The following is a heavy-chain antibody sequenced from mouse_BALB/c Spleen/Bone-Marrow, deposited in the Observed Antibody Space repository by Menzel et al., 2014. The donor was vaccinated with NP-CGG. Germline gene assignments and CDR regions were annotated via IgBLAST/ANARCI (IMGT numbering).Heavy chain of an antibody. CDR3: ATGTRVMDY. J-gene: IGHJ4*01. D-gene: IGHD4-1*01. CDR2: ISSGSSTI. CDR1: GFTFSSFG. Sequence: EVMLVESGGGLVQPGGSRKLSCAASGFTFSSFGMHWVRQAPEKGLEWVAYISSGSSTIYYADTVKGRFTISRDNPKNTLFLQMTSLRSEDTAMYYCATGTRVMDYWGQGTSVTVSS. V-gene: IGHV5-17*02.